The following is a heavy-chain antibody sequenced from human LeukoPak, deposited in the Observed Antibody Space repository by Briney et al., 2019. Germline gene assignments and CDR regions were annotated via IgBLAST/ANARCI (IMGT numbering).Heavy chain of an antibody. D-gene: IGHD2-15*01. CDR2: IRYDGSNK. Sequence: GGSLRLSCAASGFTFSSYGMHWVRKAPGKGLEWVAFIRYDGSNKYYADSVKGRFTISRDNAKNSLYLQMNSLRAEDTAVYYCARDTLDYWGQGTLVTVSS. CDR3: ARDTLDY. V-gene: IGHV3-30*02. J-gene: IGHJ4*02. CDR1: GFTFSSYG.